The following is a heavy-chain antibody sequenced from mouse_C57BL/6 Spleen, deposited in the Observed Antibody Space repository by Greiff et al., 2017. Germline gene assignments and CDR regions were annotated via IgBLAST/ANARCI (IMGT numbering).Heavy chain of an antibody. D-gene: IGHD1-1*01. Sequence: EVQRVESGGGLVKPGGSLKLSCAASGFTFSSYAMSWVRQTPEKRLEWVATISDGGSYTYYPDNVKGRFTISRDNAKNNLYLQMSHLKSEDTAMYYCARDEGYYGSSLDYWGQGTTLTVSS. CDR2: ISDGGSYT. V-gene: IGHV5-4*01. CDR3: ARDEGYYGSSLDY. CDR1: GFTFSSYA. J-gene: IGHJ2*01.